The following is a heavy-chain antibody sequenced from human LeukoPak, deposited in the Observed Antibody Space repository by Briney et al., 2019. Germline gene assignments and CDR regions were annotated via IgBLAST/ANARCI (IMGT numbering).Heavy chain of an antibody. Sequence: GGSLRLSCAASGFTFSSYEMDWVRQAPGKGLEWVSYISSSGSTIYYADSVKGRFTISRDNAKNSLYLQMNSLRAEDTAVYYCARAMRAGAFDCWGQGTLVTVSS. CDR1: GFTFSSYE. V-gene: IGHV3-48*03. CDR3: ARAMRAGAFDC. CDR2: ISSSGSTI. D-gene: IGHD3-10*01. J-gene: IGHJ4*02.